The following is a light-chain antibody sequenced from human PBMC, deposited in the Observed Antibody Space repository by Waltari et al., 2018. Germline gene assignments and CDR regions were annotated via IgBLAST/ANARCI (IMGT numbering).Light chain of an antibody. CDR2: GVS. CDR1: QSVEKY. Sequence: EVVMTQSPATLSQSPGERAILSCRASQSVEKYLAWYHQKPGQAPRLLIYGVSTRATGVPDRFTGGGSGTDFTLTISSLEPEDAGIFYCLQRTNWPYSFGQGTKVEI. V-gene: IGKV3D-15*01. CDR3: LQRTNWPYS. J-gene: IGKJ2*03.